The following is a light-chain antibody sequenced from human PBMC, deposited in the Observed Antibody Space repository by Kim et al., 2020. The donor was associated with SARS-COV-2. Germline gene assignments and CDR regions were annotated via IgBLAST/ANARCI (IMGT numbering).Light chain of an antibody. CDR1: NSNIGDNY. Sequence: GQKVTISCSGSNSNIGDNYVSWYQQLPGTAPKLLIYDYNKRPSGIPDRFSGSKSGTSATLDITGLQTGDEADYYCGTWDTSLTAGVFGGGTKLTVL. V-gene: IGLV1-51*01. CDR2: DYN. CDR3: GTWDTSLTAGV. J-gene: IGLJ3*02.